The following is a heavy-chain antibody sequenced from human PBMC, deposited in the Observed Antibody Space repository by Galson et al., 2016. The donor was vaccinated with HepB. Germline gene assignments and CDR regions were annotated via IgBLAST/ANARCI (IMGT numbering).Heavy chain of an antibody. CDR1: GGSFSGYY. V-gene: IGHV4-34*01. J-gene: IGHJ6*02. D-gene: IGHD3-16*01. Sequence: SETLSLTCAVYGGSFSGYYWSWIRQPPGKGLEWIGEINHSGSTNYNPSLKNRVTISVDTSKNQFSLKLSSVTAADTAVYYCARDRGTWGSYYGMDVWGQGTMVTVSS. CDR2: INHSGST. CDR3: ARDRGTWGSYYGMDV.